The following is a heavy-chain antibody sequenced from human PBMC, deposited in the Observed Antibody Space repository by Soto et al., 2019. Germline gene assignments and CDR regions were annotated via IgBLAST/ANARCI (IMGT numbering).Heavy chain of an antibody. CDR1: GFTFSSYA. V-gene: IGHV3-30-3*01. CDR3: ASLIAAAGTAYYYYGMDV. Sequence: LRLSCAASGFTFSSYAMHWVRQAPGKGLEWVAVISYDGSNKYYADSVKGRFTISRDNSKNTLYLQMNSLRAEDTAVYYCASLIAAAGTAYYYYGMDVWGQGTTVTVSS. D-gene: IGHD6-13*01. CDR2: ISYDGSNK. J-gene: IGHJ6*02.